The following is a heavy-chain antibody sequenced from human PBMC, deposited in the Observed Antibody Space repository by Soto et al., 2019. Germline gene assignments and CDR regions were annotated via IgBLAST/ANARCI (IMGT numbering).Heavy chain of an antibody. CDR3: ARDRRPGTVTGHDF. CDR2: IDTAGDT. Sequence: EVQLVESGGGLVQPGGSLRLSCAASGFTFSSYDMYWVRQATGKGLEWVSGIDTAGDTYYPDSVKGRFTISRESVKNTLFLQMNILRAEDTAVYYCARDRRPGTVTGHDFWGRGTLVTVSS. D-gene: IGHD3-10*01. CDR1: GFTFSSYD. J-gene: IGHJ4*02. V-gene: IGHV3-13*01.